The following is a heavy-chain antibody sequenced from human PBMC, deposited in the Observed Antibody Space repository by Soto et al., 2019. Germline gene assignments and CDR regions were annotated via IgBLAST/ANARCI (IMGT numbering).Heavy chain of an antibody. D-gene: IGHD2-2*01. CDR3: ARVMRSHIVVVQAVMLLV. J-gene: IGHJ3*01. CDR1: GYTFTSYD. CDR2: MNPNSGNT. V-gene: IGHV1-8*01. Sequence: ASVKVSCKASGYTFTSYDINWVRQATGPGLEWMGWMNPNSGNTGYAQKFQGRVTMTRNTSISTAYMELSGLRSEDTAVYYCARVMRSHIVVVQAVMLLVWGQGTMVTVSS.